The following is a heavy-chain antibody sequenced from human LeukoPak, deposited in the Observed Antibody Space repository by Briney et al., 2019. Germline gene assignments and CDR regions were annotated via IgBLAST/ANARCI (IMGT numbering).Heavy chain of an antibody. CDR3: SRASDAAWYFDL. D-gene: IGHD6-25*01. CDR2: VRSKDNGYAT. J-gene: IGHJ2*01. Sequence: PAGSLRLSCAASGFTFSGSAMHWVRQASGKGLEWVARVRSKDNGYATSYSASVRGRFTISRDDSKNMAYLQMDSLKTEDTAVYFCSRASDAAWYFDLWGRGTLVTVSS. CDR1: GFTFSGSA. V-gene: IGHV3-73*01.